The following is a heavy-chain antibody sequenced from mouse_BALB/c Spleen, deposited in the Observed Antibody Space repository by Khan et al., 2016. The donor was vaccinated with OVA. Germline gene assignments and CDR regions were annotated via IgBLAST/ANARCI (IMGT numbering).Heavy chain of an antibody. CDR1: GYSFTTYY. Sequence: EVQLQQSGPELMKPGASVKISCKASGYSFTTYYMHWVKQSHGKSLEWIGYIDPFNGGNDYNQKFKGKATLTVDKSSSTAYMHLSSLTSEDSAVYYCARGTCDYWGQGTLVTVSA. J-gene: IGHJ3*01. CDR2: IDPFNGGN. V-gene: IGHV1-34*01. D-gene: IGHD3-3*01. CDR3: ARGTCDY.